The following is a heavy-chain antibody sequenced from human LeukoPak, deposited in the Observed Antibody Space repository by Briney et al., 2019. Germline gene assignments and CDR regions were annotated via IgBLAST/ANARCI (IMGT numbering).Heavy chain of an antibody. J-gene: IGHJ4*02. CDR1: GFTFSSYA. CDR2: ISGSGGGT. D-gene: IGHD1-26*01. CDR3: AKDLLGIVGATTVFDY. Sequence: GGSLRLSCAASGFTFSSYAMSWVRQAPGKGLEWVSAISGSGGGTYYADSVKGRFTISRDNSKNTLYLQMNSLRAEDTAVYYCAKDLLGIVGATTVFDYWGQGTLVTVSS. V-gene: IGHV3-23*01.